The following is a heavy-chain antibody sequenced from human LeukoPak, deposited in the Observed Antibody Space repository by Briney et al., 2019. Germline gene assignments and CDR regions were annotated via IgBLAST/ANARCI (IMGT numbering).Heavy chain of an antibody. CDR2: IYHSGST. J-gene: IGHJ4*02. Sequence: SETLSLTCAVSGGSISSSNWWSWVRQPPGKGLEWIGEIYHSGSTNYNPSLKSRVTISVDKSKNQFSLKLSSVTAADTAVYYCARGFGRNYDYVWGSYRYPSYFDYWGQGTLVTVSS. D-gene: IGHD3-16*02. V-gene: IGHV4-4*02. CDR3: ARGFGRNYDYVWGSYRYPSYFDY. CDR1: GGSISSSNW.